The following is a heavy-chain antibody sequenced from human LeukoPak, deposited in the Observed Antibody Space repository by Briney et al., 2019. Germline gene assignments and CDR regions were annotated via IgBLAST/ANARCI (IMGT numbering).Heavy chain of an antibody. Sequence: SETLSLTCTVSGGSISSSSYYWGWIRQPPGKGLEWIGNIYYSGSTYYNPSLKSRVTISVDTSKNQFSLKLNSVAAADTAVYYCARLSGYSYGYGDYWGQGTLVTVSS. CDR3: ARLSGYSYGYGDY. J-gene: IGHJ4*02. CDR1: GGSISSSSYY. CDR2: IYYSGST. D-gene: IGHD5-18*01. V-gene: IGHV4-39*01.